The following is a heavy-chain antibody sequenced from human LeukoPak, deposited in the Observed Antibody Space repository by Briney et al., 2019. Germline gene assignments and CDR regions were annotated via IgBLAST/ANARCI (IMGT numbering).Heavy chain of an antibody. V-gene: IGHV3-30-3*01. J-gene: IGHJ4*02. CDR3: ARFDEGFDY. Sequence: PGRSLRLSCAASGVTFSSYAMHWVRQAPGKGLEWVSVISYDGSNKYYADSVKSRFTISTDNSKNTLYLQMNSLRAEDTAVYYCARFDEGFDYWGQGTPVTVSS. CDR1: GVTFSSYA. CDR2: ISYDGSNK. D-gene: IGHD3-10*01.